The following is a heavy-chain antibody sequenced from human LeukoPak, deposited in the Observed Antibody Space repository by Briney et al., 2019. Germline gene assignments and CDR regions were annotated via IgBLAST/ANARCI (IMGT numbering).Heavy chain of an antibody. CDR3: ARRRRSYYMDV. Sequence: PSETLSLTCTVPGGSISSYYWSWIRQPPGKGLEWIGYIYTSGSTNYNPSLKSRVTISVDTSKNQFSLKLSSVTAADTAVYYCARRRRSYYMDVWAKEPRSPSP. J-gene: IGHJ6*03. V-gene: IGHV4-4*09. CDR2: IYTSGST. CDR1: GGSISSYY.